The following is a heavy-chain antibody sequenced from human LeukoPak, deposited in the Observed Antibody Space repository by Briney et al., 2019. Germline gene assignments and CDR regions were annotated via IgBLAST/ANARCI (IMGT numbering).Heavy chain of an antibody. V-gene: IGHV3-23*01. CDR1: GFTFSSYA. D-gene: IGHD6-13*01. Sequence: GGFLRLSCAASGFTFSSYAMSWVRQAPGKGLEWVSAISGSGGSTYYADSVKGRFTISRDNSKNTLYLQMNSLRAGDTAVYYCAKTNRGSSWYPNFDYWGQGTLVTVSS. J-gene: IGHJ4*02. CDR2: ISGSGGST. CDR3: AKTNRGSSWYPNFDY.